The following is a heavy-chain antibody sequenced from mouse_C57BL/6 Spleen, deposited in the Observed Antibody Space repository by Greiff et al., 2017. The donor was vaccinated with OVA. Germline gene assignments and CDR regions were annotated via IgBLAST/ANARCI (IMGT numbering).Heavy chain of an antibody. CDR1: GYTFTSYW. V-gene: IGHV1-59*01. CDR2: IDPSDSYT. CDR3: ARSRATVIDY. Sequence: QVQLQQPGAELVRPGTSVKLSCKASGYTFTSYWMHWVKQRPGQGLEWIGVIDPSDSYTNYHQKFKGKATLTVETSSSTAYMQLSSLTSEDSAVYYCARSRATVIDYWGQGTTLTVSS. D-gene: IGHD1-1*01. J-gene: IGHJ2*01.